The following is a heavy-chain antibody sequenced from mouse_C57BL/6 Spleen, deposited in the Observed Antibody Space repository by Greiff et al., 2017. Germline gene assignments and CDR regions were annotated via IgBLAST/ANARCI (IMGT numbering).Heavy chain of an antibody. CDR1: GYTFTAYE. CDR2: IDPETGGT. CDR3: TRTNWDRYYFDY. J-gene: IGHJ2*01. Sequence: VQLQQSGAELVRPGASVTLSCKASGYTFTAYEMHWVKQTPVHGLEWIGAIDPETGGTAYNQKFKGKALLTADKSSSTAYMELRSLTSEDSAVYYCTRTNWDRYYFDYWGQGTTLTVAS. V-gene: IGHV1-15*01. D-gene: IGHD4-1*01.